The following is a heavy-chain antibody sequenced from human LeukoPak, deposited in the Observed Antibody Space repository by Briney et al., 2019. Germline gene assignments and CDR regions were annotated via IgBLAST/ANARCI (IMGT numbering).Heavy chain of an antibody. D-gene: IGHD6-19*01. J-gene: IGHJ4*02. CDR2: IYPGNSDT. Sequence: PGESLKISCKVSGSTFTSYDIAWVRQMPGKGLEWIRIIYPGNSDTRYSPSFQGQVTISADKSLSTAYLQWSSLKASDTAMYYCARRFSSTYYYFDYWGQGTLVTVSS. CDR1: GSTFTSYD. CDR3: ARRFSSTYYYFDY. V-gene: IGHV5-51*01.